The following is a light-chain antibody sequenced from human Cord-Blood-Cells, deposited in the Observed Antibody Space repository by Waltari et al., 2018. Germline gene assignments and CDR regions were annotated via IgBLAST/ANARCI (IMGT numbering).Light chain of an antibody. J-gene: IGKJ2*01. CDR1: QGISNS. CDR3: QQYYSTPYT. Sequence: DIQMTQSPSSLSASVGDRVTITCRASQGISNSLAWYQQKPGKAPKLLLYAASRLESGVPAMFSGSGSGTDYSLTISSLQPEDFATYYCQQYYSTPYTFGQGTKLEIK. CDR2: AAS. V-gene: IGKV1-NL1*01.